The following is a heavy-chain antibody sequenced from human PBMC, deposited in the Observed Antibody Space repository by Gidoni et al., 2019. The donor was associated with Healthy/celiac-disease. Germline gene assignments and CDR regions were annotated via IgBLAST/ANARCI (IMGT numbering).Heavy chain of an antibody. CDR2: ISGSGGST. CDR1: GFTFSSYA. J-gene: IGHJ3*02. V-gene: IGHV3-23*01. Sequence: EVQLLESGGGLVQPGGSLRLSCAASGFTFSSYAMRWVRQAPGKGLEWVSAISGSGGSTYYADSVKGRFTISRDNSKNTLYLQMNSLRAEDTAVYYCAKDPHYDSSGYYEGEAFDIWGQGTMVTVSS. CDR3: AKDPHYDSSGYYEGEAFDI. D-gene: IGHD3-22*01.